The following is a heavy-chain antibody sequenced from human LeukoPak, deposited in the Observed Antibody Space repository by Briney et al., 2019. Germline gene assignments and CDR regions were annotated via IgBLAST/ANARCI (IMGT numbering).Heavy chain of an antibody. J-gene: IGHJ6*03. V-gene: IGHV3-74*01. Sequence: GGSLRLSCAASGFTFSSYWMHWVRQAPGKGLVWVSRINSDGSSTSYADSVKGRFTISRDNAKNTLYLQMNSLRAEDTAVYYCESLPGPLHYYYYYMDVWGKATTVTVS. CDR2: INSDGSST. CDR3: ESLPGPLHYYYYYMDV. D-gene: IGHD1-1*01. CDR1: GFTFSSYW.